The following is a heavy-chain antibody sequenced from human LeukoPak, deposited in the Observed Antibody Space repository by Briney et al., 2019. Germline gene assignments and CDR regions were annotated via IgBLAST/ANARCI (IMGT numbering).Heavy chain of an antibody. CDR1: GGSISSNSYY. D-gene: IGHD5-12*01. CDR2: IRHTGDT. CDR3: MRGGIGYDSDY. J-gene: IGHJ4*02. V-gene: IGHV4-30-2*01. Sequence: PSETLSLTCTVSGGSISSNSYYCSWIRQPPGKGLEWVGYIRHTGDTYYNPSLKSRVTISADRSKNQFSLNLSSMTAADTAVYYCMRGGIGYDSDYWDQGTLVTVSS.